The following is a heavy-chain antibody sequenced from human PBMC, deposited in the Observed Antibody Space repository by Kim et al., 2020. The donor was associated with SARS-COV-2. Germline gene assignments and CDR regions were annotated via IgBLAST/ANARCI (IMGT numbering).Heavy chain of an antibody. V-gene: IGHV5-51*01. CDR3: ARSKYCSGGSCWGGWFDP. CDR2: IYPGDSDT. J-gene: IGHJ5*02. Sequence: GESLKISCKGSGYSFTSYWIGWVRQMPGKGLEWMGIIYPGDSDTRYSPSFQGQVTISADKSISTAYLQWSSLKASDTAMYYCARSKYCSGGSCWGGWFDPWGQGTLVTVSS. D-gene: IGHD2-15*01. CDR1: GYSFTSYW.